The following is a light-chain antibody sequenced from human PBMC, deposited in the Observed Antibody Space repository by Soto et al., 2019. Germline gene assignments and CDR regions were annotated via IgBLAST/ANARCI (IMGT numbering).Light chain of an antibody. V-gene: IGLV2-14*01. CDR3: SSYTSSNTWV. J-gene: IGLJ3*02. CDR1: SSDVGGYNY. Sequence: QSVLTQPASVSGSPGQSITISCTGTSSDVGGYNYVSWYQQHPGKVPRLMIYEVSNRPSGLSNRFSGSKSDNTASLTISGLQAEDEADYYCSSYTSSNTWVFSGGTKLTVL. CDR2: EVS.